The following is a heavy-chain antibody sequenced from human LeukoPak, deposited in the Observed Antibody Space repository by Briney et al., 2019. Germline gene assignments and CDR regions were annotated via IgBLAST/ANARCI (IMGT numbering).Heavy chain of an antibody. CDR3: ARLLPAGSSTSALDY. D-gene: IGHD2-2*01. Sequence: SETLSLTCTVSGGSISSYYWSWIRQPPGKGLEWIGYICYSGSTNYNPSLKSRVTISVDTSKNQFSLKLSSVTAADTAVYYCARLLPAGSSTSALDYWGQGTLVTVSS. CDR2: ICYSGST. V-gene: IGHV4-59*01. CDR1: GGSISSYY. J-gene: IGHJ4*02.